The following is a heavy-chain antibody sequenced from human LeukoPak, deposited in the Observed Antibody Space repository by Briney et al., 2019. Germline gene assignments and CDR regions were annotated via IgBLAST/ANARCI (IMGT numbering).Heavy chain of an antibody. J-gene: IGHJ4*02. CDR1: GGTFSSYA. CDR3: ARGPLGRRGYSGYVTFDY. CDR2: IIPIFGAA. D-gene: IGHD5-12*01. V-gene: IGHV1-69*05. Sequence: SVKVSCKASGGTFSSYAISWVRQAPGQGLEWMGRIIPIFGAANYAQKFQGRVTITTDESTSTAYMELSSLRSEDTAVYYCARGPLGRRGYSGYVTFDYWGQGTLVTVSS.